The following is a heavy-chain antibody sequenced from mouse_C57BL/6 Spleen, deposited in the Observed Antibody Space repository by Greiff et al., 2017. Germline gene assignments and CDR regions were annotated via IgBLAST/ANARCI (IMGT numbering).Heavy chain of an antibody. CDR1: GFTFSDYG. D-gene: IGHD1-1*01. Sequence: EVKLMESGGGLVKPGGSLKLSCAASGFTFSDYGMHWVRQAPEKGLEWVAYISSGSSTIYYADTVKGRFTISRDNAKNTLFLQMTSLRSEDTAMYYCARISVYYGSSYWYFDVWGTGTTVTVSS. CDR3: ARISVYYGSSYWYFDV. V-gene: IGHV5-17*01. J-gene: IGHJ1*03. CDR2: ISSGSSTI.